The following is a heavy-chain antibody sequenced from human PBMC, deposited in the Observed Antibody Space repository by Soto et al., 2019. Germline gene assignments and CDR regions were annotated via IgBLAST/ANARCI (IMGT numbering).Heavy chain of an antibody. CDR2: IIPILGIA. CDR3: ARVHSSSWYSFDY. J-gene: IGHJ4*02. D-gene: IGHD6-13*01. V-gene: IGHV1-69*02. CDR1: GGTFSSYT. Sequence: QVQLVQSGAEVKKPGSSVKVSCKASGGTFSSYTISWVRQAPGQGLEWMGRIIPILGIANYAQKFQGRVTITADKSTSTAYMELSSLRSEDTAVYYCARVHSSSWYSFDYWGQGTLVTVSS.